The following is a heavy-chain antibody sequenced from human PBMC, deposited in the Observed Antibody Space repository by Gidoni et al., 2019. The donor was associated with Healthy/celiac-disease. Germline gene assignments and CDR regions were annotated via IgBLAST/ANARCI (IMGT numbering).Heavy chain of an antibody. CDR3: ARRTGVEWLTSPGGNFDY. D-gene: IGHD6-19*01. CDR2: IYYSGST. J-gene: IGHJ4*02. V-gene: IGHV4-39*01. Sequence: QLQPQESGPGLVKPAETLSLTCTVAGGSSSSSSYYWGGIRQPPGKGIEWVGSIYYSGSTSYNPSLKSRVTISVDTSKNQFSLKLSSVTAADTAVYYCARRTGVEWLTSPGGNFDYWGQGTLVTVSS. CDR1: GGSSSSSSYY.